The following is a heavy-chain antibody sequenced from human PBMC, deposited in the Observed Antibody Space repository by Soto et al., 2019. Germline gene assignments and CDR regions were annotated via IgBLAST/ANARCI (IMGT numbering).Heavy chain of an antibody. CDR1: GFSVSDNY. V-gene: IGHV3-53*01. D-gene: IGHD6-6*01. J-gene: IGHJ3*02. CDR3: ARDRSDSSRADSFDI. Sequence: GGSLRLSCAVSGFSVSDNYMSWVRQAPGKGLEWVSVIYRGDATHYADSVKGRFTISRDNSKNTVYLQMNNLRAEDTAVYYCARDRSDSSRADSFDIWGPGSMVTVSS. CDR2: IYRGDAT.